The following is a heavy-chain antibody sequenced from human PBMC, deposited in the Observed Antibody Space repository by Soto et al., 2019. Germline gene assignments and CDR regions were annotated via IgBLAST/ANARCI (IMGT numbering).Heavy chain of an antibody. V-gene: IGHV3-73*01. J-gene: IGHJ3*02. CDR3: SRSSKTGDDAFDI. D-gene: IGHD7-27*01. Sequence: PGGSLRLSCAASGFSFIDYYMDWARQAPGKGLEWVGRIRSKAYSYATTYAASVKGRFTLSRDDSKNTAYLQMNSLKSEDTAVYYCSRSSKTGDDAFDIWGQGTMVTVSS. CDR2: IRSKAYSYAT. CDR1: GFSFIDYY.